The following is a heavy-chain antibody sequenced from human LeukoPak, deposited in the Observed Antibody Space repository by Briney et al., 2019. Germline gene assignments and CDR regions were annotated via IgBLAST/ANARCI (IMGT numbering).Heavy chain of an antibody. Sequence: QAGGSLRLSYAASGFTFSIYVMSWVRQAPGKGLEWVSAISGSGGNTYYADSVKGRFTISRDNSKNTLYLQMNSLRVEDTAVYYCAKDPDLGLVVQVAIDNNYWGQGTLVTVSS. CDR2: ISGSGGNT. CDR3: AKDPDLGLVVQVAIDNNY. CDR1: GFTFSIYV. V-gene: IGHV3-23*01. J-gene: IGHJ4*02. D-gene: IGHD2-2*02.